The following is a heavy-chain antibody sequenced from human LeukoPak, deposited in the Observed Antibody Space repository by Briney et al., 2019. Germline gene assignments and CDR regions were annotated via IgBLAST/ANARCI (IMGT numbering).Heavy chain of an antibody. D-gene: IGHD3-22*01. CDR2: ISGSGGST. V-gene: IGHV3-23*01. J-gene: IGHJ4*02. Sequence: PGGSLRLSCAASGFTFSSYAMSWVRQAPGKGLEWVSAISGSGGSTYYADSVKGRFTISRDNSKNTLYLQMNSLRAEDTAVYYCAKVGRSMIVVVITVFDYWGQGTLVTVSS. CDR1: GFTFSSYA. CDR3: AKVGRSMIVVVITVFDY.